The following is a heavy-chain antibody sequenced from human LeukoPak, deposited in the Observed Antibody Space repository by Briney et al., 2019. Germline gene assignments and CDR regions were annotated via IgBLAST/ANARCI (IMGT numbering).Heavy chain of an antibody. J-gene: IGHJ6*02. CDR3: VRESYYYGMDV. V-gene: IGHV4-59*01. CDR2: IYNSGSI. Sequence: MPSETLSLTCTVSGGSINTYYWSWIRQPPGKGLEWIGYIYNSGSINYNPSLKSRVTISEDTSKNQFSLKMSSVTAADTAVYYCVRESYYYGMDVWGQGTTVTVSS. CDR1: GGSINTYY.